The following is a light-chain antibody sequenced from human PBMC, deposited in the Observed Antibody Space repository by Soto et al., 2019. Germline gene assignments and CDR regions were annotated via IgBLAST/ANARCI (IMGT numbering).Light chain of an antibody. J-gene: IGLJ1*01. CDR2: DVS. CDR1: SSDVGGYNY. V-gene: IGLV2-11*01. CDR3: CSYAGRYTYV. Sequence: SALARPRSVSGSPGQSVTISCAGTSSDVGGYNYVSWYQQHPGKAPKLMIYDVSKRPSGVPDRFSGSKSGNTASLTISGLQADDEADYYCCSYAGRYTYVFGTGTKVTVL.